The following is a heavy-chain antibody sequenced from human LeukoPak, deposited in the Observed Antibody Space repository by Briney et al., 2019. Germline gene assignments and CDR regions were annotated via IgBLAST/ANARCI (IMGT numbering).Heavy chain of an antibody. CDR2: ISGSGSTK. V-gene: IGHV3-23*01. Sequence: GGSLRLSCAASGFTFSSYAMSWVRQAPGKGLEWVSGISGSGSTKYYADSVKVRFTISRDNSKNILYLQMNSLRAEDTAVYYCAKDRGGDFYDAFDIWGQGTLVTVSS. CDR1: GFTFSSYA. J-gene: IGHJ3*02. D-gene: IGHD2-21*01. CDR3: AKDRGGDFYDAFDI.